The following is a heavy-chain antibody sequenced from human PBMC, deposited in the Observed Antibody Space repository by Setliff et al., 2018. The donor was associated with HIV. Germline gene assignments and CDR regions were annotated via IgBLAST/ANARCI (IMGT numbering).Heavy chain of an antibody. D-gene: IGHD3-22*01. CDR2: INQDGSEK. Sequence: GGSLRLSCAASGFAFNNFWMSWVRQAPGKGLEWVANINQDGSEKNYVDSLKGRFTISRDNAKNSLYLEMNSLRAEDTAIYYCARDYNYIFDSWGQGVLVTVSS. CDR3: ARDYNYIFDS. J-gene: IGHJ4*02. CDR1: GFAFNNFW. V-gene: IGHV3-7*01.